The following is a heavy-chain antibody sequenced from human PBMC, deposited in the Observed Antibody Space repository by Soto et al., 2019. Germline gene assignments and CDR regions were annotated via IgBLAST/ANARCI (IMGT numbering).Heavy chain of an antibody. CDR2: IYYSGST. D-gene: IGHD5-12*01. Sequence: QLQLQESGPGLVKPSETLSLTCTVSGGSISSSSYYWGWIRQPPGKGLEWIGSIYYSGSTYYNPSLNGRVTISVDTSKNQFSLKLSSVTAADTAVYYCARRRAGYNLNYFDYWGQGTLVTVSS. J-gene: IGHJ4*02. V-gene: IGHV4-39*01. CDR3: ARRRAGYNLNYFDY. CDR1: GGSISSSSYY.